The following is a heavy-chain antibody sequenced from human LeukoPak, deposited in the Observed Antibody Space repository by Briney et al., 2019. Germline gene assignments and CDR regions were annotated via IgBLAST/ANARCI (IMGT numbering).Heavy chain of an antibody. CDR2: IYISGNT. CDR1: GGSISSGNYY. Sequence: SETLSLTCTVSGGSISSGNYYWSWIRQPAGKGLEWIGRIYISGNTNYNPSLKSRVTISVDTSKNQFSLKLSSVTAADTAVYYCAREDDSSGWLNYWGQGTLVAVSS. D-gene: IGHD6-19*01. V-gene: IGHV4-61*02. J-gene: IGHJ4*02. CDR3: AREDDSSGWLNY.